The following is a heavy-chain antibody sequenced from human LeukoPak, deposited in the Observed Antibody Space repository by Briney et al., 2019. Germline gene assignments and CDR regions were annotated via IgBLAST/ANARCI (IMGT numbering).Heavy chain of an antibody. CDR1: GFTFSSYE. CDR2: ISGNGAPT. V-gene: IGHV3-23*01. J-gene: IGHJ4*02. Sequence: PGGSLRLSCAASGFTFSSYEMNWVRQAPGKGLEWVSGISGNGAPTYYADSVKGRFTISRDTSKNTLFLQMNSLRAEDTAVYYCARALPSDYWGQGTLVTVSS. CDR3: ARALPSDY.